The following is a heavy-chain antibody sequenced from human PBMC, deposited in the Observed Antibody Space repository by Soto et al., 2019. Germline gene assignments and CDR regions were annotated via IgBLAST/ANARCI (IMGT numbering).Heavy chain of an antibody. CDR2: IIPIFGTA. J-gene: IGHJ6*02. CDR1: GGTFSSYA. Sequence: GPPVKVSCKASGGTFSSYAISWVRQAPGQGLEWMGGIIPIFGTANYAQKFQGRVTITADKSTSTAYMELSSLRSEDTAVYYCARELQWLSYYYYGMDVWGQGTTVTVSS. CDR3: ARELQWLSYYYYGMDV. V-gene: IGHV1-69*06. D-gene: IGHD6-19*01.